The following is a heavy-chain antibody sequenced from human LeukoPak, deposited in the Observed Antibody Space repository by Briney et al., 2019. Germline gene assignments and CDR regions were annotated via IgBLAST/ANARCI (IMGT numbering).Heavy chain of an antibody. CDR3: ARVLRYAGWLRLGPQPYYFDY. D-gene: IGHD5-12*01. V-gene: IGHV1-18*01. CDR1: DYTFTSYG. J-gene: IGHJ4*02. Sequence: GASVKVSCKASDYTFTSYGISWVRQAPGQGLEWMGWISAYNGNTNYAQKLQGRVTMTTDTSTSTAYMELRSLRSDDTAVYYCARVLRYAGWLRLGPQPYYFDYWGQGTLVTVSS. CDR2: ISAYNGNT.